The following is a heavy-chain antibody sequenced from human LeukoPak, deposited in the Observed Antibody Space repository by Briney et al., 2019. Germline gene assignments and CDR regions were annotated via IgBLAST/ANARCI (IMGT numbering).Heavy chain of an antibody. Sequence: SETLSLTCAVYRGSLSGYFWSWIRQPPGKGLEWIGEINHIGTTNYNPALKSRVTMSIDTSKDQFSLNLTSMTAAGTAVYYCATSSSSGGFDYWGQGTLVTVSS. CDR3: ATSSSSGGFDY. V-gene: IGHV4-34*01. CDR1: RGSLSGYF. CDR2: INHIGTT. D-gene: IGHD6-6*01. J-gene: IGHJ4*02.